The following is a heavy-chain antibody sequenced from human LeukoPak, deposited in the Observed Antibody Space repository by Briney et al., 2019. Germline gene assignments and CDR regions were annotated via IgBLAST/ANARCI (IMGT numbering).Heavy chain of an antibody. V-gene: IGHV3-21*01. J-gene: IGHJ4*02. D-gene: IGHD3-22*01. CDR3: ARWYYYDTSGYYHGFDY. CDR1: GFTFSSYS. Sequence: PGGSLRLSCAASGFTFSSYSMSWVRQAPGKGLEWVSSISSSSSYIYYADPVKGRFTISRDNARNSLDLQMNSLRAEDTAVYYCARWYYYDTSGYYHGFDYWGQGTLVTVSS. CDR2: ISSSSSYI.